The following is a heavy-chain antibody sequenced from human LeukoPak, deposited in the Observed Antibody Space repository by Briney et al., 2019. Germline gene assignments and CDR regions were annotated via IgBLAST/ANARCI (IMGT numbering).Heavy chain of an antibody. J-gene: IGHJ4*02. CDR1: GFTFSSYN. D-gene: IGHD6-13*01. CDR3: AASPGIAAAGTG. CDR2: ISGSGGST. Sequence: AGGSLRLSCAASGFTFSSYNMNWVRQAPGKGLEWVSAISGSGGSTYYADSVKGRFTISRDNSKNTLYLQMNSLRAEDTAVYYCAASPGIAAAGTGGGQGTLVTVSS. V-gene: IGHV3-23*01.